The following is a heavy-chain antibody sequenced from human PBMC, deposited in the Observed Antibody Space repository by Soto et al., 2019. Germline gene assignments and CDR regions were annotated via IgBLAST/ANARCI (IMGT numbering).Heavy chain of an antibody. CDR3: ARTGSFDY. J-gene: IGHJ4*02. V-gene: IGHV1-69*02. D-gene: IGHD3-10*01. CDR1: AGTFDTYS. CDR2: TIPAIDLI. Sequence: QVPLVQSGAEVKEPGASVKVSCKASAGTFDTYSIMWVRQAPGQGLEWMGRTIPAIDLINYAQKFQGRFTITVDKSTTTVYMELRSLTYDDTAIYYCARTGSFDYWGQGTLVTVSS.